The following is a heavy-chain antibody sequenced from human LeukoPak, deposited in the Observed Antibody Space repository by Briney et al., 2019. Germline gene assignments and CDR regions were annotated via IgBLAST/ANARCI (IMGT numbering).Heavy chain of an antibody. CDR2: IWYDGSNK. D-gene: IGHD2-2*02. J-gene: IGHJ6*02. CDR1: GFTFSSYG. Sequence: PGGSLRLSCAASGFTFSSYGMHWVRQAPGKGLEWVAVIWYDGSNKYYADSVKGRFTISRDNSKNTLYLQMNSLRAEDTAVYYCAREGSSHYTLPYYYYGMDVWGQGTTVTVSS. CDR3: AREGSSHYTLPYYYYGMDV. V-gene: IGHV3-33*01.